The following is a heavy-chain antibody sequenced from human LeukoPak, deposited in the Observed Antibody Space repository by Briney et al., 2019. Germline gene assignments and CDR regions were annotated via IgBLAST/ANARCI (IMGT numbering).Heavy chain of an antibody. D-gene: IGHD1-26*01. CDR2: IYYSGST. CDR1: GGSISSDIW. Sequence: PSETLSLTCAVSGGSISSDIWWSWVRQSPGKGLEWIGYIYYSGSTNYNPSLKSRVTISVDTSKNQFSLKLSSVTAADTAVYYCARANSGSLTNWGQGTLVTVSS. J-gene: IGHJ4*02. CDR3: ARANSGSLTN. V-gene: IGHV4-4*02.